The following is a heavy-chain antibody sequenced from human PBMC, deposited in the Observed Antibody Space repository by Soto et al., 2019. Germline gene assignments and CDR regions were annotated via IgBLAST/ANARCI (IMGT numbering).Heavy chain of an antibody. V-gene: IGHV3-23*01. J-gene: IGHJ3*02. Sequence: GGSLRLSCAASGFTFSSYSMSWVRQAPGKGLEWVSANSGSGGSTYYADSVKGRFTISRDNSKNTLYLQMNSLRAEDTAVYYCAKHIAHKFLWFFESLIGSTYHDAFDIWGQGTMVTVSS. D-gene: IGHD3-10*01. CDR3: AKHIAHKFLWFFESLIGSTYHDAFDI. CDR1: GFTFSSYS. CDR2: NSGSGGST.